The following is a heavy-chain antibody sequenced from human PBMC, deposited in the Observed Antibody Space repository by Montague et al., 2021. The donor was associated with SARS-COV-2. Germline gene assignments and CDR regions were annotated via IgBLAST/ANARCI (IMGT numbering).Heavy chain of an antibody. CDR1: GGSISSSSYY. V-gene: IGHV4-61*03. Sequence: SETLSLTCTVSGGSISSSSYYWGWIRQSPGKGLEWIGYVHYTGSTKYNPSLKTRVTLSLDTPKNHFSLKLSSVTAADTAVYYCARAQNTCFIANCVNYFEVWGLGALVTVSS. CDR2: VHYTGST. D-gene: IGHD1-1*01. CDR3: ARAQNTCFIANCVNYFEV. J-gene: IGHJ4*02.